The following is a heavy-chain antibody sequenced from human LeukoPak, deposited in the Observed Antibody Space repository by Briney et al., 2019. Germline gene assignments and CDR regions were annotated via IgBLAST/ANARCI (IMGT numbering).Heavy chain of an antibody. D-gene: IGHD3-3*01. CDR1: GGSISSYY. CDR2: SYYSGST. J-gene: IGHJ4*02. CDR3: ARAYYDFWSGWGYYFDY. V-gene: IGHV4-59*01. Sequence: SETLSLTCTVSGGSISSYYWSWIRQPPGKGLEWIGYSYYSGSTNYNPSLKSRVTISVDTSKNQFSLKLSSVTATDTAVYYCARAYYDFWSGWGYYFDYWGQGTLVTVSS.